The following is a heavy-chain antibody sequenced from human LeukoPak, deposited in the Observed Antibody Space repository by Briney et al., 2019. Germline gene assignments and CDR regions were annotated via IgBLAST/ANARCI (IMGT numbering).Heavy chain of an antibody. V-gene: IGHV3-30*02. Sequence: GGSLRLSCAASGFTFSSYGMHWVRQAPGKGLEWVAVIWYDGSNKYYADSVKGRFTISRDNSKNTLYLQMNSLTAEDTAMYYCAKDAQVRGVINGFDYWGQGTLVTVSS. CDR1: GFTFSSYG. D-gene: IGHD3-10*01. CDR2: IWYDGSNK. CDR3: AKDAQVRGVINGFDY. J-gene: IGHJ4*02.